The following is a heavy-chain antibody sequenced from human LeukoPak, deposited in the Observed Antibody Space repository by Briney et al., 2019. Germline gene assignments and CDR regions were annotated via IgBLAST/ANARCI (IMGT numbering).Heavy chain of an antibody. V-gene: IGHV4-61*08. Sequence: SETLSLTCTVSGGSISSGGYSWSWIRQPPGKGLEWIGYIYYSGSTNYNPSLKSRVTISVDTSKNQFSLKLSPVTAADTAVYYCAREYTYCSGGSCYLAFDIWGQGTMVTVSS. CDR2: IYYSGST. CDR1: GGSISSGGYS. CDR3: AREYTYCSGGSCYLAFDI. D-gene: IGHD2-15*01. J-gene: IGHJ3*02.